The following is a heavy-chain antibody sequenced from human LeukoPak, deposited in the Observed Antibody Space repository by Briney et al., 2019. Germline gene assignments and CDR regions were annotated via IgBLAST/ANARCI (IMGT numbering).Heavy chain of an antibody. Sequence: PSETLSLTCTVSGGSISSSSYYWGWIRQPPGTGLEWIGSIYYSGSTYYNPSLKSRVTISVDTSKNQFSLKLSSVTAADTAVYYCARHPYYDFWSGTDVWGKGTTVTVSS. CDR3: ARHPYYDFWSGTDV. CDR2: IYYSGST. CDR1: GGSISSSSYY. D-gene: IGHD3-3*01. V-gene: IGHV4-39*01. J-gene: IGHJ6*04.